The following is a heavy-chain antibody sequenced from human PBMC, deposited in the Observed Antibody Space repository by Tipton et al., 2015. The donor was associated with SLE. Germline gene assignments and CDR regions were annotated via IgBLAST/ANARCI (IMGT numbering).Heavy chain of an antibody. D-gene: IGHD3-3*02. CDR3: ARDSPFSAGLDV. J-gene: IGHJ6*02. CDR1: GGSLSSHY. CDR2: IYYSGST. Sequence: TLSLTCTVSGGSLSSHYWSWIRQPPGKGLEWIGYIYYSGSTNYNPSLKSRVTISVDTSKNQFSLKLSSVTAADTAVYYCARDSPFSAGLDVWGQGTTVTVSS. V-gene: IGHV4-59*11.